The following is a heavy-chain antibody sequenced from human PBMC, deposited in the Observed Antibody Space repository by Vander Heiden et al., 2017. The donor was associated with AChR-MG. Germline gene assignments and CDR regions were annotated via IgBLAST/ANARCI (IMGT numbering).Heavy chain of an antibody. D-gene: IGHD4-4*01. CDR3: ARGGLDYRVGYYYGMDV. Sequence: QVQLVQSGAEVKKPGSSVKVSCKASGGTFSRHAISWVRQAPGQGLEWMGGIIPIFGTANYAQKFQGRVTITADKSTSTAYMELSSLRSEDTAVYYCARGGLDYRVGYYYGMDVWGQGTTVTVSS. V-gene: IGHV1-69*06. CDR1: GGTFSRHA. CDR2: IIPIFGTA. J-gene: IGHJ6*02.